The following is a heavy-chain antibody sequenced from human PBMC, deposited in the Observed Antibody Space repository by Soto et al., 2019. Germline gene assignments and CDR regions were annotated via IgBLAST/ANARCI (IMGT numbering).Heavy chain of an antibody. D-gene: IGHD4-17*01. V-gene: IGHV3-21*01. CDR3: ASTNDYGDYKIGY. CDR2: ISSSSSYI. Sequence: PGGSLRLSCAASGFTFSSYSMNWVRQAPGKGLEWVSSISSSSSYIYYADSVKGRFTISRDNAKNSLYLQMNSLRAEDTAVYYCASTNDYGDYKIGYWGQGTLVTVSS. J-gene: IGHJ4*02. CDR1: GFTFSSYS.